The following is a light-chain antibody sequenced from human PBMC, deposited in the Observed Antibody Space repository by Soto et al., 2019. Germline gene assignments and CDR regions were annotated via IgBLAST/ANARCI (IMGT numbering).Light chain of an antibody. J-gene: IGLJ1*01. Sequence: QSALTQPPSVSGSPGQSITISCTGTSSDVGGYNYVSWYQHHRGKPPKLIIYDVSPRPSGVPHRFSGSKSGNTASLTVSGLQAEDEADYYCSAYSGSYTYVFGSGTKLTVL. V-gene: IGLV2-14*01. CDR2: DVS. CDR3: SAYSGSYTYV. CDR1: SSDVGGYNY.